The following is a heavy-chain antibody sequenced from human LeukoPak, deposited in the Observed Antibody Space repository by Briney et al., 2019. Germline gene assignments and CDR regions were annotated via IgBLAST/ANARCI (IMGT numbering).Heavy chain of an antibody. D-gene: IGHD2-15*01. CDR2: IYYSGST. Sequence: PSETLSLTCTVSGGSISSYYWSWLPQPPGKGLEWIGYIYYSGSTNYNPSLKSRVTISVATAKNQFSLKLSSVTAADTAVYYCARVSVVVAAYDYWGQGTLVTVSS. J-gene: IGHJ4*02. V-gene: IGHV4-59*08. CDR3: ARVSVVVAAYDY. CDR1: GGSISSYY.